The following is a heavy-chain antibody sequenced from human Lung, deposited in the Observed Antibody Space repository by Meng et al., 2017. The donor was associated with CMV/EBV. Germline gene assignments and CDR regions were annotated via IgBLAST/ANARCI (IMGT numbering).Heavy chain of an antibody. CDR3: ARGINGGCGD. CDR2: TYYRSKWYH. D-gene: IGHD4-23*01. V-gene: IGHV6-1*01. J-gene: IGHJ4*02. CDR1: GDIVSSNSAA. Sequence: QVPLHQPSPGPVKPSHTLSLTCAISGDIVSSNSAAWHWIRQSPSRGLEWLGRTYYRSKWYHEYAVSVKSRITISPDTPKNQFSLQLNSMTPEDTAAYYCARGINGGCGDWGQGTLVTVSS.